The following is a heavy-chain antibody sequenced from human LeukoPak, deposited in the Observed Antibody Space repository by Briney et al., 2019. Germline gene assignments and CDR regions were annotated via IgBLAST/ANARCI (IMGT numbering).Heavy chain of an antibody. CDR1: GVSISSGGYS. D-gene: IGHD2-21*01. V-gene: IGHV4-30-2*01. J-gene: IGHJ6*02. CDR3: ARAIPGYYYGMDV. CDR2: IYHSGST. Sequence: SETLSLTCAVSGVSISSGGYSWSWIRRPPGKGLEWIGYIYHSGSTYYNPSLKSRVTISVDRSKNQFSLKLSSVTAADTAVYYCARAIPGYYYGMDVWGQGTTVTVSS.